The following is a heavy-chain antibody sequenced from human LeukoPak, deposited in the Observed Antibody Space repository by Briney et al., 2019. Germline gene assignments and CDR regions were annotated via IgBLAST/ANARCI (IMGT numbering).Heavy chain of an antibody. J-gene: IGHJ4*02. CDR1: GFTFGDYA. CDR3: TRVVHYYDSSGYQKYSFDY. CDR2: IRSKAYGGTT. V-gene: IGHV3-49*03. Sequence: PGGSLRLSCTASGFTFGDYAMSWFRQAPVKGLEWVGFIRSKAYGGTTEYAASVKGRFTISRDDSKSIAYLQMNSLKTEDTAVYYCTRVVHYYDSSGYQKYSFDYWGQGTLVTASS. D-gene: IGHD3-22*01.